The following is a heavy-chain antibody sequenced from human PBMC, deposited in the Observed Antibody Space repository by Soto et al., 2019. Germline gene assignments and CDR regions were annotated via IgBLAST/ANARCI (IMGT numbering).Heavy chain of an antibody. V-gene: IGHV3-33*08. J-gene: IGHJ4*02. CDR2: IWYDGSNK. CDR3: ARDHRGGWYLTPEGIADY. Sequence: GGSLRLSCAASGFTFSSYGMHWVRQAPGKGLEWVAVIWYDGSNKYYADSVKGRFTISRDNSKNTLYLQMNSLRAEDTAVYYCARDHRGGWYLTPEGIADYWGQGTLVTVSS. D-gene: IGHD6-19*01. CDR1: GFTFSSYG.